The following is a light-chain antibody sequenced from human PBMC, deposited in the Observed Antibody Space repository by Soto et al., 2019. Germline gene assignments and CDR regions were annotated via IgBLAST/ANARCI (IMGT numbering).Light chain of an antibody. Sequence: QAVVTQPPSVSAAPGQKVTISCSGSSSNIGNNYVSWYQQLPGTAPKLLIYDNNKRPSGIPDRFSGSKSGTSATLGITGLQTGDQGDYYCRNWDSRLSAVVFGGGTKLTVL. CDR3: RNWDSRLSAVV. CDR1: SSNIGNNY. J-gene: IGLJ2*01. CDR2: DNN. V-gene: IGLV1-51*01.